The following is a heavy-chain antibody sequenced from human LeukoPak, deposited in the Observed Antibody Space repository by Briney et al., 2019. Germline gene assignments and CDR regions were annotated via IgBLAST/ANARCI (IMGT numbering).Heavy chain of an antibody. J-gene: IGHJ4*02. CDR1: GGSISSYY. Sequence: SETLSLTCTVSGGSISSYYWSWIRQPPGKGLEWIGYVHHSGSTNYIPSLKSRVTMSVDTSKNQFSLKVSSVTAADTAVYYCARGRLTAAALFEYWGQGALVTVSS. CDR2: VHHSGST. CDR3: ARGRLTAAALFEY. D-gene: IGHD6-13*01. V-gene: IGHV4-59*01.